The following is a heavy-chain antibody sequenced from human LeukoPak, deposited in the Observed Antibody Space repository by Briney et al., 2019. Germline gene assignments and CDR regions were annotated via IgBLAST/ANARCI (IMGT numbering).Heavy chain of an antibody. D-gene: IGHD3-9*01. CDR1: GGSISSYY. J-gene: IGHJ4*02. V-gene: IGHV4-59*01. CDR3: ARGGYDILTGYAFDY. Sequence: PSETLSLTCTVSGGSISSYYWSWIRQPPGKGLEWIGYIYYSGSTNYNPSLKGRVTISVDTSKNQFSLKLSSVTAADTAVYYCARGGYDILTGYAFDYWGQGTLVTVSS. CDR2: IYYSGST.